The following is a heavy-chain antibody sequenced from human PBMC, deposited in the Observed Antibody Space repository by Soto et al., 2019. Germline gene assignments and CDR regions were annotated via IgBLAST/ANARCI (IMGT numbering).Heavy chain of an antibody. CDR3: ARDSSGRQYYGMDV. CDR1: GFIFSDYS. D-gene: IGHD3-22*01. V-gene: IGHV3-48*02. Sequence: GSLRLSCTPSGFIFSDYSMNWVRQAPGKGLEWISYITTTSSTMYYADSVMGRFTISRDNAKNSLYLQMNSLRDEDTAVYYCARDSSGRQYYGMDVWGQGTTVTVSS. J-gene: IGHJ6*02. CDR2: ITTTSSTM.